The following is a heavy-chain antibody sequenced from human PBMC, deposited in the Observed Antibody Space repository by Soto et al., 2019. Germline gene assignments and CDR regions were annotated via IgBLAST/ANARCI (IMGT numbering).Heavy chain of an antibody. CDR1: GLTISGKKY. D-gene: IGHD1-1*01. J-gene: IGHJ3*01. CDR2: LYDVDGS. Sequence: DVQLVESGGGLIQPGESLRLSCAAFGLTISGKKYVAWVRQAPGKGLEWVSALYDVDGSFYADSVTGRFTSSSDSSKTTIYLQMNDLRPDDTAVYYCATWHEREHAFDVWGQGTTVTISS. V-gene: IGHV3-53*01. CDR3: ATWHEREHAFDV.